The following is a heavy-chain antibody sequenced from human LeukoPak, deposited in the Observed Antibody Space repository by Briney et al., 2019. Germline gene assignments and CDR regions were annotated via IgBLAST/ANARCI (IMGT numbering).Heavy chain of an antibody. CDR3: ARQLRSSGYYYVFDY. D-gene: IGHD3-22*01. V-gene: IGHV4-59*08. CDR2: IYYSGST. CDR1: GGSISSYY. Sequence: PSETLSLTCTVSGGSISSYYWSWIRQPPGKGLEWIGYIYYSGSTNYNPSLKSRVTISVDTSKNQSSLKLSSVTAADTAVYYCARQLRSSGYYYVFDYWGQGTLVTVSS. J-gene: IGHJ4*02.